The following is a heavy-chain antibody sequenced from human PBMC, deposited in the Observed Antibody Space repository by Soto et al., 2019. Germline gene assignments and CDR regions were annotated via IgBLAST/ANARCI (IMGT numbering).Heavy chain of an antibody. CDR2: ISGSGGST. D-gene: IGHD5-18*01. Sequence: PGGSLRLSCAASGFTFSSYAMSWVRQAPGKGLEWVSAISGSGGSTYYADSVKGRFTISRDNSKNTPYLQMNSLRAEDTAVYYCAKGRFADTAMASPFDYWGQGTLVTVSS. V-gene: IGHV3-23*01. CDR3: AKGRFADTAMASPFDY. CDR1: GFTFSSYA. J-gene: IGHJ4*02.